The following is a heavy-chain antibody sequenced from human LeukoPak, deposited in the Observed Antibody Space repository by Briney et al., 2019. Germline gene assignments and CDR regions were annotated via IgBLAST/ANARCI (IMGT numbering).Heavy chain of an antibody. J-gene: IGHJ4*02. CDR3: ASTNRLDY. V-gene: IGHV3-74*01. Sequence: SGGSRRLSFAAPGLTLGGYWRPGVRQAPGKGPVWVSRINSDGSSTSYADSVKGRFSISRDNAKNTLYLQMNSLRVEDTAVYYCASTNRLDYWGQGTLVTVSS. D-gene: IGHD2/OR15-2a*01. CDR2: INSDGSST. CDR1: GLTLGGYW.